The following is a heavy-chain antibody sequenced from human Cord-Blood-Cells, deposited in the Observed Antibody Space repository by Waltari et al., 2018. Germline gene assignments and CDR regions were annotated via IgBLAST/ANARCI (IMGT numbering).Heavy chain of an antibody. V-gene: IGHV4-38-2*02. CDR3: ASVPLNTPAAGNFDY. J-gene: IGHJ4*02. CDR2: IYHGGST. D-gene: IGHD6-13*01. Sequence: QVQLQESGPGLVKPSETLSLTCTVSGYSISSGYYWGWIRQPPGKGLEWIGSIYHGGSTYYSPTLKSRVTISVDTSKNQFSLKLSSVTAADTAVYYCASVPLNTPAAGNFDYWGQGTLVTVSS. CDR1: GYSISSGYY.